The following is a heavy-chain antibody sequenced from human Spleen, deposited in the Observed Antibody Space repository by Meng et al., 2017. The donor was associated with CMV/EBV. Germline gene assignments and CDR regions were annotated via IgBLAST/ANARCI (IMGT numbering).Heavy chain of an antibody. V-gene: IGHV1-69*04. Sequence: SGQTLINYGFSWVRQAPGQGLEWVGRIIPVLGLVNYAQKFQGRLTLSADKSTSMIYMELTSLTSDDTAVYYCARVGANTYGTGWFDPWGQGTLVTVSS. D-gene: IGHD3-10*01. J-gene: IGHJ5*02. CDR1: GQTLINYG. CDR2: IIPVLGLV. CDR3: ARVGANTYGTGWFDP.